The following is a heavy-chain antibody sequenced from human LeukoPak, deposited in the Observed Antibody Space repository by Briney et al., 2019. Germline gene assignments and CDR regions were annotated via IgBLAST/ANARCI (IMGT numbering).Heavy chain of an antibody. CDR1: GGSISSSSYY. J-gene: IGHJ6*03. Sequence: SETLSLTCTVSGGSISSSSYYWGWIRQPPGKGLEWIVSIYYSGSTYYNPSLKSRVTISVDTSKNQFSLKLSSVTAADTAVYYCARHLAENGGSSWYSYYYMDVWGKGTTVTVSS. CDR3: ARHLAENGGSSWYSYYYMDV. D-gene: IGHD6-13*01. V-gene: IGHV4-39*01. CDR2: IYYSGST.